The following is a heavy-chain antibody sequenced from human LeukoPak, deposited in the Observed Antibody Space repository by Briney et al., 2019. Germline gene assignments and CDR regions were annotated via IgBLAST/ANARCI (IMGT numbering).Heavy chain of an antibody. J-gene: IGHJ4*02. Sequence: GGSLRLSCAASGFTLSNSWMSWVRQAPGKGLEWVGRFKFGTTDYAAPVKGRFTDSRDDSKVTFYLQMNSLKNEDTAVYYCATDIAGAGKVEFDFWGQGTLVTVSS. CDR3: ATDIAGAGKVEFDF. D-gene: IGHD6-19*01. V-gene: IGHV3-15*01. CDR2: FKFGTT. CDR1: GFTLSNSW.